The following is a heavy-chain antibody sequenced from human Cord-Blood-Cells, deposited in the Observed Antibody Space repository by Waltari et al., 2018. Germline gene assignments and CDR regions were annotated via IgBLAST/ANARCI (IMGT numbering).Heavy chain of an antibody. V-gene: IGHV4-34*01. Sequence: QVQLQQWGAGLLKPSETLSLTCAVYGGSSSGYYWTWSRRPPGKGLEWIGEINHSGSTNYNPSLKSRVTISVDTSKNQFSLKLSSVTAADTAVYYCARGRKLGRRDFDLWGRGTLVTVSS. D-gene: IGHD7-27*01. CDR1: GGSSSGYY. CDR2: INHSGST. CDR3: ARGRKLGRRDFDL. J-gene: IGHJ2*01.